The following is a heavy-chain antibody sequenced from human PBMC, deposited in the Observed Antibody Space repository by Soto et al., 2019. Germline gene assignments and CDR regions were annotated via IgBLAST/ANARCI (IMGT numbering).Heavy chain of an antibody. CDR2: MNPNSGNT. V-gene: IGHV1-8*01. CDR3: AGGFWSGYYYYYYYGMDV. Sequence: ASVKVSCKASGYTFTSYDINWVRQATGQGLGWMGWMNPNSGNTGYAQKFQGRVTMTRNTSISTAYMELSSLRSEDTAVYYCAGGFWSGYYYYYYYGMDVWGQGTTVTVSS. D-gene: IGHD3-3*01. J-gene: IGHJ6*02. CDR1: GYTFTSYD.